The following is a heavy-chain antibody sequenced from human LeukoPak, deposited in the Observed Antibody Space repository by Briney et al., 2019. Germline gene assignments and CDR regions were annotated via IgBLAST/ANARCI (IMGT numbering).Heavy chain of an antibody. J-gene: IGHJ5*02. CDR2: ISSSGSTI. Sequence: PGGSLRLSCAASGFTFSSYEMNWVRQAPGKGLEWVSYISSSGSTIYYADSVKGRFTISRDNAKNSLYLQMNSLRAEDTAVYYCARGYCTNGVCSHPWGQGTLVTVSS. D-gene: IGHD2-8*01. CDR3: ARGYCTNGVCSHP. V-gene: IGHV3-48*03. CDR1: GFTFSSYE.